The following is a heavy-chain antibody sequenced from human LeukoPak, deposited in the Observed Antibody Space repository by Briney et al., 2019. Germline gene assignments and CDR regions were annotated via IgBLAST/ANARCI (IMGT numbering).Heavy chain of an antibody. Sequence: ASVKVSCKASGYTFINYYMHWVRQAPGQGLEWMGIINPSGGSTSYAQKFQGRVTMTRDTSTSTVYMELSSPRSEDTAVYYCARDGHTGYCSSTSCYYFQHWGQGTLVTVSS. CDR3: ARDGHTGYCSSTSCYYFQH. V-gene: IGHV1-46*01. CDR1: GYTFINYY. J-gene: IGHJ1*01. CDR2: INPSGGST. D-gene: IGHD2-2*01.